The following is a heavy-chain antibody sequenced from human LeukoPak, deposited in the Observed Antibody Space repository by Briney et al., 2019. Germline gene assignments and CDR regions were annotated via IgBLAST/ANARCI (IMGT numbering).Heavy chain of an antibody. V-gene: IGHV3-53*01. CDR1: GFTVSSNY. D-gene: IGHD6-13*01. Sequence: GGSLRLSCAASGFTVSSNYMSWVRQAPGKGLEWVSVIYSGGSTYYADSVKGRFTISRDNSKNTLYLQMNSLRAEDTAVYYCATSGYSSNWYPDYWGQGTLVTVSS. CDR3: ATSGYSSNWYPDY. J-gene: IGHJ4*02. CDR2: IYSGGST.